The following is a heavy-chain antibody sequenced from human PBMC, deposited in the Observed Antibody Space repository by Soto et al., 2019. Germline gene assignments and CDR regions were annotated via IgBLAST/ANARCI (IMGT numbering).Heavy chain of an antibody. CDR3: PKQLDY. CDR1: GFTFSSYW. J-gene: IGHJ4*02. V-gene: IGHV3-74*01. Sequence: EVQLVESGGGLVQPGGSLRLSCAASGFTFSSYWMHWVRQAPGKGLVWVSRINRDGSTTGYADSVKGRFTISRDNAKNTLYLQRDSLRAEDKAVYYCPKQLDYVGQGTLVTFSS. CDR2: INRDGSTT. D-gene: IGHD5-18*01.